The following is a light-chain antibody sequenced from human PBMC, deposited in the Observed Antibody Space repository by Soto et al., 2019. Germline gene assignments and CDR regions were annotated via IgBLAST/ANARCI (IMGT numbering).Light chain of an antibody. CDR1: SSDVGGYNY. CDR3: SSYTSSSIYV. V-gene: IGLV2-14*01. J-gene: IGLJ1*01. CDR2: DVS. Sequence: QSVLTQPASVSGSPGQSITISCTGTSSDVGGYNYVSWYQQHPGKAPKLMIYDVSNRPSGVSSRFSGSKSGNTASLTISGLQAEDEADYYCSSYTSSSIYVFGTGTKVTVL.